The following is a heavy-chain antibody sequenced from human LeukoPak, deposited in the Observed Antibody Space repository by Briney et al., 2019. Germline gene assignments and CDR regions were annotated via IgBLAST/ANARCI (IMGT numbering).Heavy chain of an antibody. CDR1: GFTFSSYA. CDR2: IKSKTDGGTT. V-gene: IGHV3-15*01. J-gene: IGHJ4*02. CDR3: TTGPYDYGSGTYYH. D-gene: IGHD3-10*01. Sequence: PGRSLRLSCAASGFTFSSYAMHWVRQAPGKGLEWVGRIKSKTDGGTTDYAAPVKGRFTISRDDSKNTLYVQMNSLKTEDTAVYYCTTGPYDYGSGTYYHWGQGTLVTVSS.